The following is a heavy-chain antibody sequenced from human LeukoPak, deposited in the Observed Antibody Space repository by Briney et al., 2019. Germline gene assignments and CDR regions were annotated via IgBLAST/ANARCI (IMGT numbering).Heavy chain of an antibody. J-gene: IGHJ6*03. V-gene: IGHV3-48*04. CDR3: ASAPKVYYYYYMDV. CDR2: ISSSGSTI. CDR1: GFTFSSYA. Sequence: PGGSLRLSCAASGFTFSSYAMSWVRQAPGKGLEWVSYISSSGSTIYYADSVKGRFTISRDNAKNSLYLQMNSLRAEDTAVYYCASAPKVYYYYYMDVWGKGTTVTVSS.